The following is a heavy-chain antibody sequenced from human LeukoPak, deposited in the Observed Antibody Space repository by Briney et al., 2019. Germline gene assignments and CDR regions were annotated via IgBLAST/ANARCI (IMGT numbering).Heavy chain of an antibody. V-gene: IGHV1-18*01. Sequence: GASVTVSFKTSGYTFTYYVISWVRQAPGQGLEWMGWINAYNGNTNDAQKFQGRATMTTDTSTSTAYMELRSLRSDDTAVYYCARGEKPYDYWGQGTLVSVSS. CDR3: ARGEKPYDY. J-gene: IGHJ4*02. D-gene: IGHD1-26*01. CDR1: GYTFTYYV. CDR2: INAYNGNT.